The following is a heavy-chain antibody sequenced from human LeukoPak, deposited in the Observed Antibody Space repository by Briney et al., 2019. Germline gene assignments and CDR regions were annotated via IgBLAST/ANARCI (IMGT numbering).Heavy chain of an antibody. CDR2: IYSGGST. CDR1: GFTVSSNY. J-gene: IGHJ3*02. V-gene: IGHV3-66*01. D-gene: IGHD6-13*01. CDR3: AALNRAAAQDAFDI. Sequence: GGSLRLSCAASGFTVSSNYMSWVRQAPGKGLEWVSVIYSGGSTYYADSVKGRFTISRDNSKNTLYLQMNSLRAEDTAVYYCAALNRAAAQDAFDIWGQGTMVTVSS.